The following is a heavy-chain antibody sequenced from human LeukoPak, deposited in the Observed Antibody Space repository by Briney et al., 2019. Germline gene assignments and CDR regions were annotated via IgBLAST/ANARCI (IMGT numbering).Heavy chain of an antibody. D-gene: IGHD6-13*01. J-gene: IGHJ6*04. Sequence: GASVKVSCKASGYTFTSYGISWVRQAPGQGLEWMGWISAYNGNTNYAQKLQGRVTMTTDTSTSTAYMELRSLRSDDTAVYYCARFEKQQTRGFYYYYGMDVWGKGTTVTVSS. CDR1: GYTFTSYG. CDR3: ARFEKQQTRGFYYYYGMDV. CDR2: ISAYNGNT. V-gene: IGHV1-18*04.